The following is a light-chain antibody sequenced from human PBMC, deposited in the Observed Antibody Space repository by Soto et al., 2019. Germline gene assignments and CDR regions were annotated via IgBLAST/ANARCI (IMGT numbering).Light chain of an antibody. Sequence: QSVLTQPASVSGSLGQSITISCTGTSSDVGADNYVSWYQHHPGKAPKLMIYDVSDRPSGVSNRFSGSKSGNTASLTISGLQAEDEDDYYCSSYATSGTLFGGGTKVTVL. CDR2: DVS. J-gene: IGLJ3*02. V-gene: IGLV2-14*03. CDR3: SSYATSGTL. CDR1: SSDVGADNY.